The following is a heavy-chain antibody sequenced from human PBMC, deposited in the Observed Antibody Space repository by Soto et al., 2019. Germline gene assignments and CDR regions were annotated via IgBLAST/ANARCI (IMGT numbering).Heavy chain of an antibody. CDR2: IYYTGST. CDR3: AMTKTTLHNWIDP. D-gene: IGHD1-7*01. CDR1: GGSIRGYY. J-gene: IGHJ5*02. Sequence: SETLSLTCTVSGGSIRGYYWTWIRQTPGKGLEWIGHIYYTGSTKYNPSLKSRVTISVETSKNQFYLKLSSVTAADTAMYYCAMTKTTLHNWIDPWGQGTQVTVSS. V-gene: IGHV4-59*08.